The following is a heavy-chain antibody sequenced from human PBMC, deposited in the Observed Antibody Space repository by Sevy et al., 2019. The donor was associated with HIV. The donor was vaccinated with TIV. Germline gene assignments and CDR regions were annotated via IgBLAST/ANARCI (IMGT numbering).Heavy chain of an antibody. J-gene: IGHJ4*02. CDR1: GDTFTNNY. Sequence: GASVKVSCKASGDTFTNNYMHWVRQAPGQGLEWMGIIYPSAGNASYAQRFQGRVTMTRDTSTSTLYMDLNSLRSEDTAVYYCVRADPAQHFDSWGQGTLVTVSS. V-gene: IGHV1-46*01. CDR2: IYPSAGNA. CDR3: VRADPAQHFDS.